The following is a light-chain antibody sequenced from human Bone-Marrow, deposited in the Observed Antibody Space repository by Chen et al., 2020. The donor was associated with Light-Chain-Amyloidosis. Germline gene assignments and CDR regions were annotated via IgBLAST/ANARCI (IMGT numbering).Light chain of an antibody. CDR2: RNN. CDR3: AAWDGSLSGYV. J-gene: IGLJ1*01. V-gene: IGLV1-47*01. Sequence: QSVLTQPPSASGTPGQRVTISCSGASSNIGINYVYWYQPFPGAAPNLLIRRNNQRPSGVPDRFSASKSGTSAFLAISGLRSEDEADYYCAAWDGSLSGYVFGTGTKVIVL. CDR1: SSNIGINY.